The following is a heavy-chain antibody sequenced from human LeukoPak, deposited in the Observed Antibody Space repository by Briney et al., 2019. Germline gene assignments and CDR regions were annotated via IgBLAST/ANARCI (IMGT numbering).Heavy chain of an antibody. D-gene: IGHD3-3*01. CDR2: ITAIAGDT. Sequence: GGSLRLSCGTSGFTFSSYAMSWVRQAPGKGLEWVSLITAIAGDTYYADSVKGRFTISRDNSRNTLYLQMDSLRAEDTAVYYCATDRGWRTSGYYLYYFEYWGQGTLVTYSS. J-gene: IGHJ4*02. CDR3: ATDRGWRTSGYYLYYFEY. V-gene: IGHV3-23*01. CDR1: GFTFSSYA.